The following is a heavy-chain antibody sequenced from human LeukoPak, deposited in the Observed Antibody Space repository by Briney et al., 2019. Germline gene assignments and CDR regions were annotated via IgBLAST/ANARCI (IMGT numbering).Heavy chain of an antibody. CDR3: AREAHIVVAYMDV. V-gene: IGHV3-48*03. J-gene: IGHJ6*03. CDR1: GFTFSSYE. D-gene: IGHD2-21*01. Sequence: GGSLRLSCAASGFTFSSYEMNWVRQAPGKGLEWISYISSSGSTIYYADSVKGRFTISRDNAKNSLYLQMNSLRAEDTAVYYCAREAHIVVAYMDVWGKGTTVTISS. CDR2: ISSSGSTI.